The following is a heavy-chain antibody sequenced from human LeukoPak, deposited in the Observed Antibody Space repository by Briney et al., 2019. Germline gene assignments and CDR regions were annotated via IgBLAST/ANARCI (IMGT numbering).Heavy chain of an antibody. Sequence: PGGSLRLSCAASGFSLSSYWMTWVRQAPGKGLEWVANIKQDGNEKYYVDSVKGRFTISRDNAKNSLYLQMNSLRAEDTAVYYCAPQVYNRGLDYWSQGTLVTVSS. CDR2: IKQDGNEK. J-gene: IGHJ4*02. D-gene: IGHD7-27*01. V-gene: IGHV3-7*01. CDR3: APQVYNRGLDY. CDR1: GFSLSSYW.